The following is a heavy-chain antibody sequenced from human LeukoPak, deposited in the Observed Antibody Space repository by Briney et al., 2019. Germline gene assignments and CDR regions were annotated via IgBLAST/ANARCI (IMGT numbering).Heavy chain of an antibody. V-gene: IGHV3-23*01. D-gene: IGHD3-3*01. Sequence: PGGSLRLSCAASGFTFSSYAMSWARQAPGKGLEWVSAISGSGGSTYYADSVKGRFTISRDNSKNTLYLQMNSLRAEDTAVYYCAKAYDFWSGYYPSFDYWGQGTLVTVSS. CDR1: GFTFSSYA. J-gene: IGHJ4*02. CDR3: AKAYDFWSGYYPSFDY. CDR2: ISGSGGST.